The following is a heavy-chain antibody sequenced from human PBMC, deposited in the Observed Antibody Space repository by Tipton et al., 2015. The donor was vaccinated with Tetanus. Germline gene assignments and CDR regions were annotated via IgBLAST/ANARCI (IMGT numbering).Heavy chain of an antibody. V-gene: IGHV4-30-2*01. J-gene: IGHJ4*02. D-gene: IGHD5-12*01. Sequence: TLSLTCTVSGGLITTGGYSWGWIRQPPGQGLEWLGYIYQTDSTNYNPTVRSRLTLSLQRYKNHVSLKLSSVTAADTAVYYCVRGRGLGAYSFGFEYWGQGALVTVSS. CDR3: VRGRGLGAYSFGFEY. CDR2: IYQTDST. CDR1: GGLITTGGYS.